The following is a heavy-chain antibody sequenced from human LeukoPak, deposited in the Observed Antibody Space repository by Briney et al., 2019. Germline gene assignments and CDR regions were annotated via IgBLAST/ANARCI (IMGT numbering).Heavy chain of an antibody. D-gene: IGHD2/OR15-2a*01. Sequence: GGSLRLFFAASGFTFDDYAMHWVRQAPGKGLELVSGISWNSGSIGYADSVRGRFTISRDNSRGTLSLQMNSLRAEDTAVYFCAILSWDGRGSFYWGQGTLVTVSS. CDR3: AILSWDGRGSFY. V-gene: IGHV3-9*01. J-gene: IGHJ4*02. CDR2: ISWNSGSI. CDR1: GFTFDDYA.